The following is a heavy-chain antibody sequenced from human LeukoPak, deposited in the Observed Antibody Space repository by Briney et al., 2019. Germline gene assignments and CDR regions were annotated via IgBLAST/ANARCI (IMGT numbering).Heavy chain of an antibody. CDR3: ARRQDYSNYMDY. V-gene: IGHV4-39*01. D-gene: IGHD4-11*01. Sequence: SETLSLTCTVSGGSISSSSYYWGWIRQPPGKGLEWIGSIYYSGSTYYNPSLKSRVTISVDTSKNQFSLKLSSVTAADTAVYYCARRQDYSNYMDYWGQGTLVTVSS. CDR1: GGSISSSSYY. CDR2: IYYSGST. J-gene: IGHJ4*02.